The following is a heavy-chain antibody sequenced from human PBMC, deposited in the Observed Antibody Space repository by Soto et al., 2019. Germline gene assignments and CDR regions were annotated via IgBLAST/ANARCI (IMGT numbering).Heavy chain of an antibody. CDR3: ARIYCTSTTCDSWFDP. CDR2: IDPGDAYA. V-gene: IGHV5-10-1*01. D-gene: IGHD2-8*01. Sequence: PGESLKISCTGFGYTFTSFWISWVLQMPGKGLEWMWRIDPGDAYATYSPAFQGHVTISADKATSTAYLQWSSLKASDTAMYYCARIYCTSTTCDSWFDPWGQGTLVTVSS. CDR1: GYTFTSFW. J-gene: IGHJ5*02.